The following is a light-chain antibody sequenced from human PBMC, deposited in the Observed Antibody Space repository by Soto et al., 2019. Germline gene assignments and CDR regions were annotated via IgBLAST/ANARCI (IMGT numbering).Light chain of an antibody. V-gene: IGLV2-14*01. CDR3: SSYTSSSTLV. Sequence: QSALTQPASVSGSPGQSITISCTGTSNDVGGYNHVSWYQQHPGKAPKLMIYDVSNRPSGVSNRFSGSKSGNTASLTISGLQAEDEAHYYCSSYTSSSTLVFGGGTKLTVL. CDR2: DVS. CDR1: SNDVGGYNH. J-gene: IGLJ2*01.